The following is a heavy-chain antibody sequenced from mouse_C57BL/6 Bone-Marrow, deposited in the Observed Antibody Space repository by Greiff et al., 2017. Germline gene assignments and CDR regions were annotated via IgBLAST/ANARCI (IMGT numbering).Heavy chain of an antibody. D-gene: IGHD2-4*01. CDR1: GYTFTSYG. J-gene: IGHJ4*01. CDR3: ARTGDSYDYDGYFRYAMDY. CDR2: IYPRSGDT. V-gene: IGHV1-81*01. Sequence: QVQLQQSGAELARPGASVKLSCTASGYTFTSYGMSWVKQRTGQGLEWIGEIYPRSGDTYYNETFKGKATLTADKSSSTAHMELRIVTFEDSAVSFCARTGDSYDYDGYFRYAMDYWGQGTSVTVSS.